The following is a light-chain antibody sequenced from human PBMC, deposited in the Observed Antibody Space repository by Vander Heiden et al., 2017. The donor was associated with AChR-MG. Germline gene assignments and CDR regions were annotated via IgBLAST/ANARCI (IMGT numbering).Light chain of an antibody. CDR1: QGISNY. V-gene: IGKV1-27*01. CDR2: AAS. CDR3: QKYNSAPWT. Sequence: IYRCPSPSSLSASVGDRVTITCRASQGISNYLAWYQQKPGKVPKLLIYAASTLQSGVPSRFSGSGSGTDFTLTISSLQPEDVATYYCQKYNSAPWTFGQGTKVEIK. J-gene: IGKJ1*01.